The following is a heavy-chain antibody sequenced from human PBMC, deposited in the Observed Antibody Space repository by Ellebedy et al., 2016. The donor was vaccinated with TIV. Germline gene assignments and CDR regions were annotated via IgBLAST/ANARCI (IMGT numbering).Heavy chain of an antibody. D-gene: IGHD1-26*01. Sequence: GESLKISCVASGFTFSNRWMTWVRQAPGKGLEWVAAIKPDGSETFYVDSVRGRLTISRDNAKNSLYLQMNSLRDEDTAVYYCAIGLGSYPHWGQGTLVTVSS. CDR1: GFTFSNRW. CDR2: IKPDGSET. J-gene: IGHJ4*02. V-gene: IGHV3-7*03. CDR3: AIGLGSYPH.